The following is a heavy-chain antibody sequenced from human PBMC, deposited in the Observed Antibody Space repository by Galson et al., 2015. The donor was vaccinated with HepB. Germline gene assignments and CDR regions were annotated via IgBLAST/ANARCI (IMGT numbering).Heavy chain of an antibody. Sequence: SLRLSCAASGFTFSSYAMSWVRQAPGKGLEWVANIKQDGSEKYYVDSVKGRFTISRDNAKNSLYLQMNSLRAEDTAVYYCARDNRMVRGVYDAFDIWGQGTMVTVSS. J-gene: IGHJ3*02. CDR1: GFTFSSYA. CDR3: ARDNRMVRGVYDAFDI. CDR2: IKQDGSEK. D-gene: IGHD3-10*01. V-gene: IGHV3-7*01.